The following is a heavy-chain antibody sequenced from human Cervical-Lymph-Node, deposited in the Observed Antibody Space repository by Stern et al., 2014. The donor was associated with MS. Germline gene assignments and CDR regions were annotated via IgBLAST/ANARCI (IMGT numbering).Heavy chain of an antibody. V-gene: IGHV1-24*01. CDR2: FDPEDGET. CDR3: AALLRFLEWLQFDY. J-gene: IGHJ4*02. D-gene: IGHD3-3*01. Sequence: DQLVESGAEVKKPGASVKVSCKVSGYTLTELSMHWVRQAPGKGLEWMGGFDPEDGETIYAQKFQGRVTMTEDTSTDTAYMELSSLRSEDTAVYYCAALLRFLEWLQFDYWGQGTLVTVSS. CDR1: GYTLTELS.